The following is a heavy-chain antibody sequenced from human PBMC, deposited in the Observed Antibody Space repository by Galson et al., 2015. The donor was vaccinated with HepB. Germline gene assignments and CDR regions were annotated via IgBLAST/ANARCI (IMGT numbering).Heavy chain of an antibody. CDR3: ARDLSGYLQRQGIDY. V-gene: IGHV1-18*01. D-gene: IGHD5-18*01. CDR2: ISASNGIT. Sequence: SVTVSCKASGYTFASYGISWVRQAPGQGLEWMGWISASNGITNYVQKVQGRVTMTTDTSTSTAYMELRSLRSDDTAVYYCARDLSGYLQRQGIDYWGQGTLVTVSS. CDR1: GYTFASYG. J-gene: IGHJ4*02.